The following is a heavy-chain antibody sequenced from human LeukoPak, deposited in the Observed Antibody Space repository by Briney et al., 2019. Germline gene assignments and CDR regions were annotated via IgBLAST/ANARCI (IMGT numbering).Heavy chain of an antibody. J-gene: IGHJ4*02. V-gene: IGHV3-30*04. CDR1: GFTFSSYA. CDR2: ISYDGRNN. Sequence: GGSLRLSCAASGFTFSSYAMHWVRQAPGKGLEWVAAISYDGRNNFYADSVKGRFTISRDNSKNTLDVQMNNLRIEDTAVYYCARWTYNSAWGVVERVDYWGQGTLVTVSS. D-gene: IGHD6-19*01. CDR3: ARWTYNSAWGVVERVDY.